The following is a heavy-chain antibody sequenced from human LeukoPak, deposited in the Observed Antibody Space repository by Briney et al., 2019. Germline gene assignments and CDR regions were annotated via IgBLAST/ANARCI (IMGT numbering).Heavy chain of an antibody. CDR2: SYQSGSP. V-gene: IGHV4-4*02. CDR3: ARARGYDKGPFDY. Sequence: SETLSLACAVSGGSISSDNWWSWVRQPPGKGLEWIGESYQSGSPNYNSSLKSRVTISVDKSKNQFSLKLSSVTAADTAVYYCARARGYDKGPFDYWGQGTLVTVSS. CDR1: GGSISSDNW. J-gene: IGHJ4*02. D-gene: IGHD5-12*01.